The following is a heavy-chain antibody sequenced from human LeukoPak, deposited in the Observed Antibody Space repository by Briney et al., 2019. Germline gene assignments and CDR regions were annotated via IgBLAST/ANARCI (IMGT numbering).Heavy chain of an antibody. J-gene: IGHJ4*02. D-gene: IGHD3-10*01. CDR3: ARGQDALLWFGELLLSPDY. CDR1: GSTFSSYG. Sequence: GGSLRLSCAASGSTFSSYGMHWVRQAPGKGLEWVAVIWYDGSNKYYADSVKGRFTISRDNSKNTLYLQMNSLRAEDTAVNYCARGQDALLWFGELLLSPDYWGQGTLVTVSS. CDR2: IWYDGSNK. V-gene: IGHV3-33*01.